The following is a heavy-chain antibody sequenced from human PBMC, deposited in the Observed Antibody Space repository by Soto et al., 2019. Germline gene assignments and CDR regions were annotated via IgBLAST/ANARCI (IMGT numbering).Heavy chain of an antibody. Sequence: VQLVESGGGVVQPGRSLRLSCAASGFTFSSYGMHWVRQAPGKGLEWVAVISYDGSNKYYADSVKGRFTISRDNSKNTLYLQMNSLRAEDTAVYYCAKDQLGYCSGGSCYSYYYYGMDVWGQGTTVTVSS. CDR2: ISYDGSNK. D-gene: IGHD2-15*01. CDR1: GFTFSSYG. V-gene: IGHV3-30*18. J-gene: IGHJ6*02. CDR3: AKDQLGYCSGGSCYSYYYYGMDV.